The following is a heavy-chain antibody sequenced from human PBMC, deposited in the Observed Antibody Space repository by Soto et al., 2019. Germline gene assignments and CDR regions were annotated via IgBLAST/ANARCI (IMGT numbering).Heavy chain of an antibody. Sequence: EVQLVQSGAEVKKPGESLKISCKGSGYSFTSQWIGWVRQMPGKGLEWMGIIYPGDSDIRYSPSFQGQVTIPADKSISTAYLQWSSLKASDTAMYYCARRGTSGYWYYYAGMDVWGQGTTVTVSS. V-gene: IGHV5-51*03. CDR3: ARRGTSGYWYYYAGMDV. CDR1: GYSFTSQW. CDR2: IYPGDSDI. D-gene: IGHD3-22*01. J-gene: IGHJ6*02.